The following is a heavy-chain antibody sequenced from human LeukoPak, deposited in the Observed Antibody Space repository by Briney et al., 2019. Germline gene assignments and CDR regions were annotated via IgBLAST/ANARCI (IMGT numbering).Heavy chain of an antibody. V-gene: IGHV3-33*01. Sequence: PSGGSLRLSCAASRFLFNKYGMHWVRQAPGRGLEGVAVIWYEGSEKSYAYSVKGRCTISRDNSKNTLYLQMNSLRAEDTAVYYCARGVVYHSSGYYPYYFAYWGQGTLVTVSS. CDR3: ARGVVYHSSGYYPYYFAY. CDR1: RFLFNKYG. CDR2: IWYEGSEK. J-gene: IGHJ4*02. D-gene: IGHD3-22*01.